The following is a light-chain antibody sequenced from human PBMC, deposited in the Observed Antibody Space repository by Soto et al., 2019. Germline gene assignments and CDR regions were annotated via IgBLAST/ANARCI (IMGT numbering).Light chain of an antibody. CDR1: RSVSSY. Sequence: EIVLTQSPATLSLSAGESATLSCMATRSVSSYLAWYQQKPGQAPRLLIYDASSRPTDIPARFSGSGYGTDFNLTISSLETEDFALYYCQQRSNWPITFGQGTKVDIK. CDR2: DAS. J-gene: IGKJ1*01. CDR3: QQRSNWPIT. V-gene: IGKV3-11*01.